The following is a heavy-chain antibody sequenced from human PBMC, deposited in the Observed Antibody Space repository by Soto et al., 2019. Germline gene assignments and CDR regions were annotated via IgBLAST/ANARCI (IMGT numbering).Heavy chain of an antibody. Sequence: GGSLRLSCAASGFTFSSYSMNWVRQAPRKGLEWVSYISSSSSTIYYAGSVKGRFTISRDNAKNSLYLQMNSLRAEDTAVYYCARGAYLNWFDPWGQGTLVTVSS. CDR1: GFTFSSYS. V-gene: IGHV3-48*01. CDR3: ARGAYLNWFDP. J-gene: IGHJ5*02. CDR2: ISSSSSTI.